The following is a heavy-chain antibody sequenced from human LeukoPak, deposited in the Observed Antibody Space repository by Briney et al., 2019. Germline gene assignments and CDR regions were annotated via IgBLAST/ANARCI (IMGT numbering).Heavy chain of an antibody. CDR3: ARVGSSWDILDY. Sequence: EGSLRLSCTASGFTFTNYWMSWVRQAPGKGLEWVANIKEDETEIRYLDSVKGRFTISRDNAKNSLYLQMDSLRAKDTAVYYCARVGSSWDILDYWGQGTLVTVSS. CDR1: GFTFTNYW. D-gene: IGHD6-13*01. CDR2: IKEDETEI. J-gene: IGHJ4*02. V-gene: IGHV3-7*01.